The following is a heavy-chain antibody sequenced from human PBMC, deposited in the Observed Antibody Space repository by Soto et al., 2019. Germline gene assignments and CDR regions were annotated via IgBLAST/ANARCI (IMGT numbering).Heavy chain of an antibody. D-gene: IGHD4-17*01. J-gene: IGHJ2*01. V-gene: IGHV4-34*01. CDR1: GGSFSGYY. Sequence: QVQLQQWGAGLLKPSETLSLTCAVYGGSFSGYYWSWIRQPPGKGLEWIGEINHSGSTNYNPSLKSRVTISVDTSKNQFSLKLSSVTAADTAVYYCARGRGTTVTTLYCDLWGRGTLVTVSS. CDR2: INHSGST. CDR3: ARGRGTTVTTLYCDL.